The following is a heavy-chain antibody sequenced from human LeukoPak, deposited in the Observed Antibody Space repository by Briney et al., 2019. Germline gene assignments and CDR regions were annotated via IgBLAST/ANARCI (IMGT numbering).Heavy chain of an antibody. CDR2: ISWNSNSI. J-gene: IGHJ5*02. V-gene: IGHV3-9*01. CDR1: GFTFDDYA. CDR3: AKGGLGEFLHWFDP. Sequence: GGSLRLSCAASGFTFDDYAMHWVRQAPGKGLEWVSGISWNSNSIGYADSVKGRFTISRDNAKNSLYLQMNGLRAEDTALYYCAKGGLGEFLHWFDPWGQGTLVTVSS. D-gene: IGHD3-10*01.